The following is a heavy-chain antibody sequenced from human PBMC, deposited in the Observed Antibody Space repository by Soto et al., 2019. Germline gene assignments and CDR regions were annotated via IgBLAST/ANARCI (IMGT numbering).Heavy chain of an antibody. V-gene: IGHV2-5*02. J-gene: IGHJ5*02. CDR1: GFSLTTSGVG. CDR2: IYWDDDK. Sequence: QITLKESGPTLVKPTQTLTLTCSFSGFSLTTSGVGVGWIRQPPGKALEWLALIYWDDDKRYSPSLKTRLTINKDTTKNRVVLTMTNMDPVDTATYYCAYRQDYRSSWNSGWFDPWGQGTLVTVSS. CDR3: AYRQDYRSSWNSGWFDP. D-gene: IGHD6-13*01.